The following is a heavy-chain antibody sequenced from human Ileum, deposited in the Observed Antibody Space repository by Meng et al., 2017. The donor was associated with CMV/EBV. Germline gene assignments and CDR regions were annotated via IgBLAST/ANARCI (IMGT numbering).Heavy chain of an antibody. CDR3: AKDRAFGGSSPGNIGA. CDR1: GFSLSQYW. V-gene: IGHV3-30*02. CDR2: IRFDDKNK. D-gene: IGHD2/OR15-2a*01. J-gene: IGHJ5*02. Sequence: GESLKISCAASGFSLSQYWMNWVRQAPGKGLEWVTFIRFDDKNKFYADSVKGQFAISRDNSKNMVYLQMNNLSSEDTGVYYCAKDRAFGGSSPGNIGAWGQGTPVTVSS.